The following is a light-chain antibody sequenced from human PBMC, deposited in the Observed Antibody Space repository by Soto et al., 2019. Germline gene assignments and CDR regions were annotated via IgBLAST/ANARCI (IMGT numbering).Light chain of an antibody. CDR3: QQLNSYPRVT. Sequence: EIVLTQSPGTLSLSPGERATLSCRASQSVSSNLAWYQQKPGQAPRLLIYGASTRATGIPARFSGSGSGTDFTLTISSLQPEDFATYYCQQLNSYPRVTFGQGTRLEIK. CDR2: GAS. CDR1: QSVSSN. J-gene: IGKJ5*01. V-gene: IGKV3-15*01.